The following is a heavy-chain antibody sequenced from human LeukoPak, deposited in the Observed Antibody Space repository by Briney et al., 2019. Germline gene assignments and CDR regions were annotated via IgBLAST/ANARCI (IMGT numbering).Heavy chain of an antibody. CDR1: GFTVSSNY. Sequence: GSLRLSCAASGFTVSSNYMSWVRQAPGKGLEWVSVIYSGGSTYYTDSVKGRFTISRDNSKNTLYLQMNSLRAEDTAVYYCAVYDFWSGSYFDYWGQGTLVTVSS. D-gene: IGHD3-3*01. V-gene: IGHV3-53*01. CDR2: IYSGGST. CDR3: AVYDFWSGSYFDY. J-gene: IGHJ4*02.